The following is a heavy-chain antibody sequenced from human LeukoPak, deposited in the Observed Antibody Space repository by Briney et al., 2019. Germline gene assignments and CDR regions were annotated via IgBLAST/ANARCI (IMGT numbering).Heavy chain of an antibody. CDR1: GFTFSSYW. CDR3: AVEYYYDSSGYYY. V-gene: IGHV3-7*01. J-gene: IGHJ4*02. D-gene: IGHD3-22*01. Sequence: GGSLRLSCAASGFTFSSYWMSWVRQAPGKGLEWVANIKQDGSEKYYVDSVKGRFTISRDNAKNSLYLQMNSLRAEDTAVYYCAVEYYYDSSGYYYWGQGILVTVSS. CDR2: IKQDGSEK.